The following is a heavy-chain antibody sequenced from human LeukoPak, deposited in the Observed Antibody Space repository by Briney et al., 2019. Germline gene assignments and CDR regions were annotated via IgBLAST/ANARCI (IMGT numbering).Heavy chain of an antibody. CDR2: IYDRGPA. D-gene: IGHD3-10*01. J-gene: IGHJ5*01. CDR1: GYAITSGGFS. Sequence: SETLSLTCTVSGYAITSGGFSWNWIQQPPGKGLEWIGCIYDRGPAYYNPSLKSRFTISVDRPKNQFFLNVTSQTAADTAVYYCARSRQASGLFNSWGQGTLVVVSS. CDR3: ARSRQASGLFNS. V-gene: IGHV4-30-2*01.